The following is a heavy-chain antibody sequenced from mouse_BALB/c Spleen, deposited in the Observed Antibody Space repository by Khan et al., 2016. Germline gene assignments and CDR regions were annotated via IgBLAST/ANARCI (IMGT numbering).Heavy chain of an antibody. CDR1: GYSITSDYA. Sequence: EVQLQESGPGLVKPSQSLSLTCTVTGYSITSDYAWNWIRQFPGNKLEWMGYIRYSGSTTYNPSFKSRISITRDTSKNQFFLQLYSVTPEDTATYYCTRAPTATRYFDDWGAGTTVTVSS. CDR2: IRYSGST. J-gene: IGHJ1*01. D-gene: IGHD1-1*01. CDR3: TRAPTATRYFDD. V-gene: IGHV3-2*02.